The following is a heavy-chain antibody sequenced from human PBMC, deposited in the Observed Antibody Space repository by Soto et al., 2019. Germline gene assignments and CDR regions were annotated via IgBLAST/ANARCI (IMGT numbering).Heavy chain of an antibody. CDR3: AKDFDSDETSHGPNDY. CDR1: GFSFSSYG. Sequence: EVHLLGSGGGLVQPGESLRLSCVASGFSFSSYGMSWVRQAPGKGLEWASIISGSGDAKYYADSVKGRFTISRDNSKNTMYLQMDSLRAEDTAVYYCAKDFDSDETSHGPNDYWGQGSLVTVSS. V-gene: IGHV3-23*01. CDR2: ISGSGDAK. J-gene: IGHJ4*02. D-gene: IGHD3-22*01.